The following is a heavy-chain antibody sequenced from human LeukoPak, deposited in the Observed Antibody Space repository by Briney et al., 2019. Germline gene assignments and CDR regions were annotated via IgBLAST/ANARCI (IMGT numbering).Heavy chain of an antibody. CDR1: GFTFSVDA. Sequence: RGSLRLSCAPPGFTFSVDAMIGVCQAPGKGLEWVANIKQDGSDKYYVDSVKGRFTISRDNAKKSLSMQMNSLRAEDTAVYYFARVYDYYDSSGAYDGGGGGEYWGQGTLVTVSS. D-gene: IGHD3-22*01. CDR3: ARVYDYYDSSGAYDGGGGGEY. V-gene: IGHV3-7*05. CDR2: IKQDGSDK. J-gene: IGHJ4*02.